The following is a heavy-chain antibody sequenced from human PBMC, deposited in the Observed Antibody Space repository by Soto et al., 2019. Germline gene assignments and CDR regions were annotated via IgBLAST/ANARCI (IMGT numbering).Heavy chain of an antibody. CDR1: GYIFTGYY. J-gene: IGHJ6*02. V-gene: IGHV1-2*02. CDR3: ARDGRGMAV. Sequence: ASVKVSCKASGYIFTGYYMHWVRQAPGQGLEWMGWINPNSGDTNYAQKFQGRVTMTRDTSISTAYMEVSRLTSDDTAVYYCARDGRGMAVWGQGTTVTVSS. CDR2: INPNSGDT.